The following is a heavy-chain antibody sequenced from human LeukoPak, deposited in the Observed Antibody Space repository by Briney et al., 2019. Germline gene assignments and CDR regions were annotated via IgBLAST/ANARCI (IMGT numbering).Heavy chain of an antibody. J-gene: IGHJ4*02. CDR2: IYYSGST. CDR3: ARHPILRPTMIVVVMDY. V-gene: IGHV4-39*01. D-gene: IGHD3-22*01. CDR1: GGSISSSSYY. Sequence: KPSETLSLTCTVSGGSISSSSYYWGCIRQPPGKGLECIGSIYYSGSTYYNPSLKSRVTISVDTSKNQFSLKLSSVTAADTAVYYCARHPILRPTMIVVVMDYWGQGTLVTVSS.